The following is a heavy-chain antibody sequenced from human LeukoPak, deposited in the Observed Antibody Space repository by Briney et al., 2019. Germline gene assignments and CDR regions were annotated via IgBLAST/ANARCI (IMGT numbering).Heavy chain of an antibody. J-gene: IGHJ6*03. CDR2: ISYDGSNK. CDR1: GFTFSSYA. CDR3: ARTAGYYDFWSGYYGDYYYMDV. Sequence: GGPLRLSCAASGFTFSSYAMHWVRQAPGKGLEWVAVISYDGSNKYYADSVKGRFTISRDNSKNTLYLQMNSLRAEDTAVYYCARTAGYYDFWSGYYGDYYYMDVWGKGTTVTVSS. D-gene: IGHD3-3*01. V-gene: IGHV3-30*01.